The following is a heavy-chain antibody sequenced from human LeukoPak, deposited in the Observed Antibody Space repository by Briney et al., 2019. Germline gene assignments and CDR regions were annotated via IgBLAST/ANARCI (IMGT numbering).Heavy chain of an antibody. V-gene: IGHV3-48*03. CDR3: ARKRYYSDSSGYYDWFDP. D-gene: IGHD3-22*01. Sequence: GGSLRLSCAASGFTFSFYEMNWVRQAPGKGLEWVSSISSSGSASYYADSVKGRSTISRDDAKHTLYLEMNDLRAEDTAVYYCARKRYYSDSSGYYDWFDPWGQGTLVTVSS. CDR1: GFTFSFYE. CDR2: ISSSGSAS. J-gene: IGHJ5*02.